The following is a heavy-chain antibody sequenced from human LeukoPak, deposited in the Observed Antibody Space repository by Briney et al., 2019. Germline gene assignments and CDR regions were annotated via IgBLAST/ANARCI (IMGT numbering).Heavy chain of an antibody. V-gene: IGHV3-21*06. D-gene: IGHD2-2*01. Sequence: GGSLRLSCAASGFTFSTYAMSWVRQAPGKGLEWVSGITNTGGVTLYADSVKGRFTISRDNPKNSLYLQINNLRAEDTAVYYCGRLAHNAWYAIDFWGQGTLVTVSS. CDR1: GFTFSTYA. CDR2: ITNTGGVT. J-gene: IGHJ4*02. CDR3: GRLAHNAWYAIDF.